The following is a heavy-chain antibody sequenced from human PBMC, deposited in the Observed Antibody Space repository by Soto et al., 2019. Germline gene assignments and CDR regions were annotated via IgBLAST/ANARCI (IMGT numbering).Heavy chain of an antibody. CDR3: ARGYSGYDRYNWFDP. V-gene: IGHV4-59*08. CDR2: IHYSGST. D-gene: IGHD5-12*01. J-gene: IGHJ5*02. CDR1: GGSINNYY. Sequence: SETLSLTCTVSGGSINNYYWNWIRQPPGKGLEWIGSIHYSGSTNYKPSLKSRVTISVDTSKNQFSLKLSSVTAADTALYYCARGYSGYDRYNWFDPWGQGTLVTVSS.